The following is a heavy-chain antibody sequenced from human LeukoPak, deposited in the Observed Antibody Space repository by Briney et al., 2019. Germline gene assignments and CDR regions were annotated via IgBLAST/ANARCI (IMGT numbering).Heavy chain of an antibody. V-gene: IGHV1-2*02. J-gene: IGHJ4*02. Sequence: GASVKVSCKASGYTFTGYYMHWVRQAPGQGLEWMGWINPNSGGTNYAQKFQGRVTMTRDTSISTAYMELSRLRSDDTAVYYCARIKSSNKGSTSGTYFLYWGQGTLVTVSS. CDR1: GYTFTGYY. CDR2: INPNSGGT. D-gene: IGHD1-26*01. CDR3: ARIKSSNKGSTSGTYFLY.